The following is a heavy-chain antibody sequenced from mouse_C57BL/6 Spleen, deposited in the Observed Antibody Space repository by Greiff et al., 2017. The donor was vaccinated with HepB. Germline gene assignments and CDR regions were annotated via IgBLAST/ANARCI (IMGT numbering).Heavy chain of an antibody. J-gene: IGHJ3*01. CDR2: FYPGSGSI. Sequence: QVQLQQSGAELMKPGASVKLSCKASGYTFTEYTIHWVKQRSGQGLEWIGWFYPGSGSIKYNEKFKDKATLTADKSSSTVYMELSRLTSEDSAVYFCARHEEEEPPNYYGSSLWFAYWGQGTLVTVSA. D-gene: IGHD1-1*01. CDR3: ARHEEEEPPNYYGSSLWFAY. CDR1: GYTFTEYT. V-gene: IGHV1-62-2*01.